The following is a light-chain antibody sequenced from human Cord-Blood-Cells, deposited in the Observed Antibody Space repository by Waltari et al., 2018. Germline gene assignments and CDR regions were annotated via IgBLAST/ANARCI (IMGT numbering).Light chain of an antibody. Sequence: QSALTQPASVSGSPGQSITISCTGTSSDVGSYNLVSWYQQHPGKAPKLMIYEGSKRRSGVSNRFSGSKSCNTASLTISGLQAEDEADYYCCSYAGSSTVVFGGGTKLTVL. CDR2: EGS. V-gene: IGLV2-23*01. CDR1: SSDVGSYNL. CDR3: CSYAGSSTVV. J-gene: IGLJ2*01.